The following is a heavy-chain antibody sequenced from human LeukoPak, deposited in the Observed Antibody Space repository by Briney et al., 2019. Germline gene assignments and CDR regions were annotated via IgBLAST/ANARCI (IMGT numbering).Heavy chain of an antibody. Sequence: GGSLRLSCAASGFNFNSYWMSWVRQAPGKGLECVANIRQDGSEIYFVDSVKGRFTISRDNAKSSLYLQMNSLRGEDTAVYYCARARYGSGGYFFDFWGQGTLVTVSS. D-gene: IGHD3-10*01. V-gene: IGHV3-7*04. J-gene: IGHJ4*02. CDR3: ARARYGSGGYFFDF. CDR1: GFNFNSYW. CDR2: IRQDGSEI.